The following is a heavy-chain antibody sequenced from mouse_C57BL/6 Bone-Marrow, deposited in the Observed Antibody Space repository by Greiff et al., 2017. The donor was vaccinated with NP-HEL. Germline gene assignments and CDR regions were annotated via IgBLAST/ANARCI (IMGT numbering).Heavy chain of an antibody. CDR2: IDPSDSYT. D-gene: IGHD2-10*01. J-gene: IGHJ3*01. CDR1: GYTFTSYW. V-gene: IGHV1-69*01. CDR3: ARSYYGTFAY. Sequence: QVQLKQSGAELVMPGASVKLSCKASGYTFTSYWMHWVKQRPGQGLEWIGEIDPSDSYTNYNQKFKGKSTLTVDKSSSTAYMQLSSLTSEDSAVYYCARSYYGTFAYWGQGTLVTVSA.